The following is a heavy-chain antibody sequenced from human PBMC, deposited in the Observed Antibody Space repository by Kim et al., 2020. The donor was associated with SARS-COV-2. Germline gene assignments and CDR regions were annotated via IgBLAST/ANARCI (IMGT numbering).Heavy chain of an antibody. CDR2: ISANGGDT. CDR3: TKEKQYSEGCTLDI. Sequence: GGSLRLSCAASGFTFSSYAMRWIRQAPGKGLEWVSAISANGGDTYFADSVKGRFTISRDNSKNTLFLQMNSLTVEDTALYYCTKEKQYSEGCTLDIWGQGTMVSVSS. CDR1: GFTFSSYA. D-gene: IGHD3-16*01. V-gene: IGHV3-23*01. J-gene: IGHJ3*02.